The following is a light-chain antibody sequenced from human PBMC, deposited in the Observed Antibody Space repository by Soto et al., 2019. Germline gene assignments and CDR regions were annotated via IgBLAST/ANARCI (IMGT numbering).Light chain of an antibody. CDR2: GAS. J-gene: IGKJ4*01. Sequence: EIVLTQSPGTLSLSPGERATLSCRASQSVSSSFLAWYQQKPGQAPRLLIYGASSRAAGIPDRFSGGGSGTDFTLTIIRLEPEDFAVYYCQQYGRSPLLTVGGGTKVELK. CDR3: QQYGRSPLLT. CDR1: QSVSSSF. V-gene: IGKV3-20*01.